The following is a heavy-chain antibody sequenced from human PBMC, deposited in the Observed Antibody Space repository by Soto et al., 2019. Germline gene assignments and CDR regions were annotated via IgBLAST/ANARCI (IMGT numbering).Heavy chain of an antibody. CDR2: IHYSGST. V-gene: IGHV4-59*01. CDR1: GGSISKSY. D-gene: IGHD3-22*01. CDR3: ASTSDYYDSSGYSWFDP. J-gene: IGHJ5*02. Sequence: SETLSLTCIVSGGSISKSYWSWIRQPPGKGLEWIGYIHYSGSTNYNPTLKSRVTISIDTSKNQFSLKLSSVTAADTAVYYCASTSDYYDSSGYSWFDPWGQGTLVTVS.